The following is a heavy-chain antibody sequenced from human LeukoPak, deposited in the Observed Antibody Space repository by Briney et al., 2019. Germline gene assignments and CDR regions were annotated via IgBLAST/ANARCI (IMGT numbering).Heavy chain of an antibody. CDR3: AKASGGLPLYYFDY. J-gene: IGHJ4*02. CDR1: GFTFSSYW. CDR2: ISGSGGST. V-gene: IGHV3-23*01. D-gene: IGHD4-23*01. Sequence: GGSLRLSCAASGFTFSSYWMHWVRQAPGKGLEWVSAISGSGGSTYYADSVKGRFTISRDNSKNTLYLQMNSLRAEDTAVYYCAKASGGLPLYYFDYWGQGTLVTVSS.